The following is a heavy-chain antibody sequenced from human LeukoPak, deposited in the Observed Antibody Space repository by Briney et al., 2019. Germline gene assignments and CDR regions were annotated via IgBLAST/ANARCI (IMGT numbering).Heavy chain of an antibody. D-gene: IGHD1-7*01. V-gene: IGHV3-33*01. J-gene: IGHJ4*02. Sequence: PGGSLRLSCAASGFSFSSYGMHWVRQAPGKGLEWVAVIWYDGSNEYYADSVKGRFTISRDNSKNTLYLQMNSLRVEDTAVYYCARGRGAISGTTLDYWGQESLVTVSS. CDR1: GFSFSSYG. CDR3: ARGRGAISGTTLDY. CDR2: IWYDGSNE.